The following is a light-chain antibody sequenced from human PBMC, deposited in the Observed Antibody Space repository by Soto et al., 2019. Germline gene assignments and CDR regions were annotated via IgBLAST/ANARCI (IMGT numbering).Light chain of an antibody. CDR3: TSYTSTRAPGV. CDR1: SSDVGGYNY. Sequence: QSVLTQPASVSGSPGQSITISCTGTSSDVGGYNYVSWYQQHPGKAPRLLIYDVTRRPSGVSNRFSASKSGNTASLTTSGLQAEDEADYYCTSYTSTRAPGVFGGGTKLTVL. CDR2: DVT. V-gene: IGLV2-14*03. J-gene: IGLJ3*02.